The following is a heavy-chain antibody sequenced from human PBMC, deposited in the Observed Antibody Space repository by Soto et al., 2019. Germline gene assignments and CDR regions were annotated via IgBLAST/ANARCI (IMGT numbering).Heavy chain of an antibody. J-gene: IGHJ6*02. V-gene: IGHV3-30*18. Sequence: GGSLRLSCAASGFTFSSYGMHWVRQAPGKGLEWVAVISYDGSNKYYADSVKGRFTISRDNSKNTLYLQMSSLRAEDTAVYYCAKGSRPAPYSYYAMDVWGQGTTVTVSS. CDR3: AKGSRPAPYSYYAMDV. CDR1: GFTFSSYG. CDR2: ISYDGSNK.